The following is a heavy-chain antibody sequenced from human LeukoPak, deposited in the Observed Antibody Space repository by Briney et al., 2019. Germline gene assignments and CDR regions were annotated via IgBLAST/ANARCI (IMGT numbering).Heavy chain of an antibody. V-gene: IGHV3-30*03. CDR1: GFTFSTYG. Sequence: GGSLRLSCVVSGFTFSTYGMHWVRQAPGKGLEWVAVISYDGSNEYYADSLKGRFIISRDNSKNTLYLQMNSLRAEDTAVYYCARSGSTNWFDPWGQGTLVTVSS. J-gene: IGHJ5*02. CDR3: ARSGSTNWFDP. D-gene: IGHD1-26*01. CDR2: ISYDGSNE.